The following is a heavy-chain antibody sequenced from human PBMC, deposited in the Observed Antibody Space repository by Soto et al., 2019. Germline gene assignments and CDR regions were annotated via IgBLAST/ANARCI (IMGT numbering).Heavy chain of an antibody. V-gene: IGHV4-31*03. CDR3: ARGGLGYCSGGSCYSAELSRYYYGMDV. CDR2: IYYSGST. D-gene: IGHD2-15*01. CDR1: GGSISSGGYY. J-gene: IGHJ6*02. Sequence: PSETLSLTCTVSGGSISSGGYYWSWIRQHPGKGLEWIGYIYYSGSTYYNPSLKSRVTISVDTSKNQFSLKLSSVTAADTAVYCCARGGLGYCSGGSCYSAELSRYYYGMDVWGQGTTDTVSS.